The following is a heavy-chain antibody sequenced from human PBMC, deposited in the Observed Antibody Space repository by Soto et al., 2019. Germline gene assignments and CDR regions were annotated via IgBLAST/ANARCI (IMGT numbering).Heavy chain of an antibody. J-gene: IGHJ6*02. V-gene: IGHV3-30*18. Sequence: QSGGSLRLSCAASGLTFITYVMHWVRQAPGKGLEWVALISYDGGNKYYAESVKGRFTISRDNSKNTLYLQMNSLRTEDTAMYHCAKVDTAMAYFNAMDVWGQGTTVTVSS. CDR3: AKVDTAMAYFNAMDV. CDR1: GLTFITYV. D-gene: IGHD5-18*01. CDR2: ISYDGGNK.